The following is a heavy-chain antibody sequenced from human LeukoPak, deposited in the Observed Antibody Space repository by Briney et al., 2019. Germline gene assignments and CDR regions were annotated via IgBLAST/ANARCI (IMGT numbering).Heavy chain of an antibody. CDR3: AREDADSSGYYLSY. J-gene: IGHJ4*02. Sequence: ASVKVSCKASGYTFTSYDINWVRQATGQGLEWMGWMNPNSGITGYAQKFQGRVTMTRNTSISTAYMELSSLRSEDTAVYYCAREDADSSGYYLSYWGQGTLVTVSS. D-gene: IGHD3-22*01. CDR1: GYTFTSYD. V-gene: IGHV1-8*01. CDR2: MNPNSGIT.